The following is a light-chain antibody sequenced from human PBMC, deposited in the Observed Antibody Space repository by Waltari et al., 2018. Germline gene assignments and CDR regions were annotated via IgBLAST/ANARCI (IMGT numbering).Light chain of an antibody. CDR3: QQGYSVPYT. CDR1: QTIINY. CDR2: AAS. J-gene: IGKJ2*01. V-gene: IGKV1-39*01. Sequence: TCRATQTIINYXNWYQQKPGNAPKVLISAASTLQSGVPSRFSGSRSGTDFTLIITSLQPEDFATYYCQQGYSVPYTFGQGTKLEIK.